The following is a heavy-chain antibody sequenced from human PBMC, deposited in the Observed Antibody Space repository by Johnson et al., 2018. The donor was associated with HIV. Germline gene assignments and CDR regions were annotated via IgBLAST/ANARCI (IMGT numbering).Heavy chain of an antibody. V-gene: IGHV3-43*01. Sequence: VQLVESGGVVVQPGGSLRLSCAASGFTFDNYPMYWVRQGPGRGLEWVSLIRDGGLTFYADSVKGRFTISRDTSTNSLYLEMNSLKTEDTALYYCAKDKRDYGGPPGADAFDIWGQGTMVTVSS. J-gene: IGHJ3*02. CDR3: AKDKRDYGGPPGADAFDI. CDR2: IRDGGLT. CDR1: GFTFDNYP. D-gene: IGHD4/OR15-4a*01.